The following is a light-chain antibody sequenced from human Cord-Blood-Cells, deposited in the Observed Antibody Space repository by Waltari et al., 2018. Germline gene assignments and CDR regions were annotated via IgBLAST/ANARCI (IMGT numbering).Light chain of an antibody. CDR2: LEGSGSY. J-gene: IGLJ1*01. CDR1: SGHSSYI. V-gene: IGLV4-60*03. Sequence: QPVLTQSSSASASLGSSVKLTCTLSSGHSSYIIAWHQQQPGKAPRYLMKLEGSGSYNKGSGVPDRFSGSSSGADCYLTISNLQSEDEADYYCETWDSNTHVFGTGTKV. CDR3: ETWDSNTHV.